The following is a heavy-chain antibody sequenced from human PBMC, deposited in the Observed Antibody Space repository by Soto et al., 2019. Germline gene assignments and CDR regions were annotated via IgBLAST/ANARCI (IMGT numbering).Heavy chain of an antibody. D-gene: IGHD3-10*01. CDR3: ATSCPRRIIQGVDPFDI. V-gene: IGHV3-30*03. J-gene: IGHJ3*02. Sequence: QVQLVESGGGVVQPGRSLRLSCAASGFTFSSYGMHWVRQAPGRGLEWLAVISYDGTKKYYADSVSGRYTISRDNSKNTLYLQITSMRTVDTAVFYCATSCPRRIIQGVDPFDIWGQGTMVTVSS. CDR1: GFTFSSYG. CDR2: ISYDGTKK.